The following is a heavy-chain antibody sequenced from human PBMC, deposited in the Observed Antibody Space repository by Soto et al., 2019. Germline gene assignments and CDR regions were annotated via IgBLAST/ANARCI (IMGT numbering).Heavy chain of an antibody. J-gene: IGHJ5*02. D-gene: IGHD6-13*01. CDR1: GFTFSSYS. V-gene: IGHV3-48*01. CDR2: ISSSSSPI. Sequence: EVQLVESGGGLVQPGGSLTLSCAASGFTFSSYSMNWVRQAPGKGLEWVSYISSSSSPIYYADSVKGRFTISRDNAKNSLYLQMNSLRAEDRAGYYCARHLERIAETGWLDPWGQGTLVTVSS. CDR3: ARHLERIAETGWLDP.